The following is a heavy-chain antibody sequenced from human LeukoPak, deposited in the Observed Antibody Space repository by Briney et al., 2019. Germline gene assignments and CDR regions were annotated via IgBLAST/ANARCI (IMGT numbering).Heavy chain of an antibody. CDR3: ASDVGDIVVVPAANDAFDI. Sequence: GASVKVSCKASGYTFTGYYMHWVRQAPGQGLEWMGWINPNSGGTNYAQKFQGRVTMTRDTSISTAYMEPSRLRSDDTAVYYCASDVGDIVVVPAANDAFDIWGQGTMVTVSS. V-gene: IGHV1-2*02. D-gene: IGHD2-2*01. CDR1: GYTFTGYY. CDR2: INPNSGGT. J-gene: IGHJ3*02.